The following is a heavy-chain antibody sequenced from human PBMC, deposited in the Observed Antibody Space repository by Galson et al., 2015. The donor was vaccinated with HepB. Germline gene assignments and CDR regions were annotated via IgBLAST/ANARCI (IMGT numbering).Heavy chain of an antibody. CDR3: AKDSGFGGEDY. CDR1: GFTLYVYT. Sequence: SLRLSCAASGFTLYVYTMNWVRQAPGKGLEWVSAVRGSGTGTFYADSVRGRFTISRDDSKNTVTLQLNNLRVEDTAIYYCAKDSGFGGEDYWGQGILVTVSS. D-gene: IGHD3-16*01. V-gene: IGHV3-23*01. CDR2: VRGSGTGT. J-gene: IGHJ4*02.